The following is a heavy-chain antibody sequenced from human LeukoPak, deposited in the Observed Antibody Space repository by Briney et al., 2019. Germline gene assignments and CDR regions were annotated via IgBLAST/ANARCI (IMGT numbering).Heavy chain of an antibody. CDR2: IKQDGTVQ. CDR1: GFGLSAYW. V-gene: IGHV3-7*01. J-gene: IGHJ6*02. Sequence: GGSLRLSCAASGFGLSAYWMNWVRQAPGKGLQWLANIKQDGTVQHYVDSVKGRFTISRDNAKNSLFLQMNSLRAEDTALYYCARDYTATGAMDVWGQGTTVTVS. CDR3: ARDYTATGAMDV. D-gene: IGHD2-21*02.